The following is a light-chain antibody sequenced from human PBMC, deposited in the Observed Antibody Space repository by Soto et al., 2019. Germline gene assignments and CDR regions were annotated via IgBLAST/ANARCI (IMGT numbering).Light chain of an antibody. CDR3: QAWDSSTEV. V-gene: IGLV3-1*01. J-gene: IGLJ1*01. Sequence: SYELTQPPSVSVSPGQTASITCSGAKLGDKYACWYQQKPGQSPVLVIYHDSKRPSGFPERFSGSNSGNTATLTISGTQAMDEADYYCQAWDSSTEVFGTGTKVTVL. CDR2: HDS. CDR1: KLGDKY.